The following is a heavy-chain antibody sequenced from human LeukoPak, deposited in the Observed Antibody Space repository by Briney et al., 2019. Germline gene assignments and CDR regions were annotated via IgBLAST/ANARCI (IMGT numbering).Heavy chain of an antibody. CDR3: ARNGQSERSYGPKSGFDYYYYMDV. D-gene: IGHD5-18*01. CDR2: INPNSGGT. CDR1: GYTFTGYY. J-gene: IGHJ6*03. Sequence: ASVKVSCKASGYTFTGYYMHWVRQAPGQGLEWMGWINPNSGGTNYAQKFQGRVTMTRDTSISTAYMELSRLSSVTAADTAVYYCARNGQSERSYGPKSGFDYYYYMDVWGKGTTVTISS. V-gene: IGHV1-2*02.